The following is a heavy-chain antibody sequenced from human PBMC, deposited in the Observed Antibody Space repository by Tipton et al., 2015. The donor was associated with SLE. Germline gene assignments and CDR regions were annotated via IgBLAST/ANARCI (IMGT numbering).Heavy chain of an antibody. D-gene: IGHD3-22*01. CDR2: IYHTGNM. J-gene: IGHJ3*02. CDR3: ARRDGLDGFDI. CDR1: GGSISSGDYS. V-gene: IGHV4-30-2*01. Sequence: TLSLTCAVSGGSISSGDYSWSWIRQPPGEGLEWIGHIYHTGNMNYNPSLQSRVVISVDRSKNQFSLKLTSVTAADTAVYYCARRDGLDGFDIWGQGTLVTVSS.